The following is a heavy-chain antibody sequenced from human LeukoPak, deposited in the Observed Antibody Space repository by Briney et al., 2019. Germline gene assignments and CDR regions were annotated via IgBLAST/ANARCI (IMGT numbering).Heavy chain of an antibody. J-gene: IGHJ6*03. CDR1: GFTVSSNY. V-gene: IGHV3-66*02. Sequence: GGSLRLSCAASGFTVSSNYMSWLRQAPGKGLEWVSVIYSGGSTYYADSVKGRFTISRDNSKNTLYLQMNSLRAEDTAVYYCATDLFWSGHMDVWGKGTTVTVSS. CDR3: ATDLFWSGHMDV. D-gene: IGHD3-3*01. CDR2: IYSGGST.